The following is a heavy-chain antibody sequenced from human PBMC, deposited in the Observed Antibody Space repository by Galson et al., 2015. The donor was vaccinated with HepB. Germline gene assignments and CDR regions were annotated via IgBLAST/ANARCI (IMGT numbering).Heavy chain of an antibody. J-gene: IGHJ5*02. Sequence: LSLTCNVSGDSFSGYYWTWIRQSPGKGLEWIGYFYSSANTNYNPSLKSRVTLSVDRSKRQFSLRLTSVTAADTAIYYCARGIYCGGDCYYWFDTWGRESWSPSPQ. CDR1: GDSFSGYY. V-gene: IGHV4-59*01. D-gene: IGHD2-21*01. CDR3: ARGIYCGGDCYYWFDT. CDR2: FYSSANT.